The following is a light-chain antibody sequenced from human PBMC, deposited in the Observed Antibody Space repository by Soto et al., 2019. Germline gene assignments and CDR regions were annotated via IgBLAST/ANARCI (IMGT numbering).Light chain of an antibody. J-gene: IGKJ4*01. CDR1: QSFSSN. V-gene: IGKV3-15*01. Sequence: ILMTQSPSTLSVSPGERATLSCRASQSFSSNLAWYQQKPGQAPRLLIYGASTRATGIPARFSGSGSGTEFTLTISSLQSEDFAVYYCQQYNNWPLTFGGGTKVYIK. CDR2: GAS. CDR3: QQYNNWPLT.